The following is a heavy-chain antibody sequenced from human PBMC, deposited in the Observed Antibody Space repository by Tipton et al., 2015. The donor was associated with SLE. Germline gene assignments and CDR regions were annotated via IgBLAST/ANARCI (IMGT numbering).Heavy chain of an antibody. D-gene: IGHD6-6*01. J-gene: IGHJ4*02. CDR2: ISGSGGST. CDR3: AKGRSSSADFDY. V-gene: IGHV3-23*01. CDR1: GFTFSSYA. Sequence: SLRLSCAASGFTFSSYAMSWVRQAPGKGLEWVSAISGSGGSTYYADSAKGRFTISRDNSKNTLYLQMNSLRAEDTAVYYCAKGRSSSADFDYWGQGTLVTVSS.